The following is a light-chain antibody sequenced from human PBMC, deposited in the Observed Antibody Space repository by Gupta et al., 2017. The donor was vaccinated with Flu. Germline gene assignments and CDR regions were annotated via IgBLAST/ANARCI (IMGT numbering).Light chain of an antibody. CDR1: QGITTY. CDR2: DAS. V-gene: IGKV1-33*01. CDR3: QQYPRT. J-gene: IGKJ2*02. Sequence: TQSPSSLSASVGDRVTITCQASQGITTYLNWYHQKPGKAPKLLIYDASRLGTGVPSRFSGSGYGTDFSFTINSLLPEDIGTYYCQQYPRTFGQGTKLEIK.